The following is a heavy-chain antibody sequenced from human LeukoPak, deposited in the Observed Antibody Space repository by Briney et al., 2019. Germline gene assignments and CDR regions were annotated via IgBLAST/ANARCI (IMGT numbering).Heavy chain of an antibody. CDR3: TKDYEYDYAYGGTYLDGVFDA. Sequence: GGSLRLSCAASGFTFGDYAMHWVRHAPGKGLEWVSLICGDGGNTHYGDSVKSRFTIYRNNSKNCLYLQMNSLKTDDSALYCCTKDYEYDYAYGGTYLDGVFDAWGKGTLVTVSA. CDR2: ICGDGGNT. CDR1: GFTFGDYA. D-gene: IGHD1-26*01. J-gene: IGHJ5*02. V-gene: IGHV3-43*02.